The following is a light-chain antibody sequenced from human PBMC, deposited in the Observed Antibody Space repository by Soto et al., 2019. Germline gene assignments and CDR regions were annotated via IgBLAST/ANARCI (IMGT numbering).Light chain of an antibody. V-gene: IGKV1-5*01. CDR1: QSISIW. CDR2: DAS. Sequence: DIQLTQSPSTLSASVGDRVTITCRASQSISIWLAWYQQKPGKAPKFLISDASTLESGVPSRFSGRGSGTASAHTSSSLQAGDSATSHCQPKPAHVAPFGQGTKVHLK. CDR3: QPKPAHVAP. J-gene: IGKJ1*01.